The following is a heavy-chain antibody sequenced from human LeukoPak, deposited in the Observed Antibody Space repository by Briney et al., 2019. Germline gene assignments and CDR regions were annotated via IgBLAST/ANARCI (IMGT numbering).Heavy chain of an antibody. CDR2: IRSIANSYAT. CDR3: TRLTMATDYSGMDV. Sequence: GGSLRLSCAASGFTFRSFVMHWVRQASGKGLEWVGRIRSIANSYATAYDESVKGRFSISRDDSKNTAYLQMNSLKTEDTAVYYCTRLTMATDYSGMDVWGQGTTVTVSS. CDR1: GFTFRSFV. V-gene: IGHV3-73*01. D-gene: IGHD3-10*01. J-gene: IGHJ6*02.